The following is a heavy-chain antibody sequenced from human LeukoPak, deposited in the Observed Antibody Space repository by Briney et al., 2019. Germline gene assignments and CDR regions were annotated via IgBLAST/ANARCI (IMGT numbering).Heavy chain of an antibody. CDR2: IYYSGST. CDR3: ARDHTRKDIVVVPAAMGAYYFDY. Sequence: SETLSLTCTVSGGSISSSSYYWGWIRQPPGKGLEWIGSIYYSGSTYYNPSLKSRVTISVDTSKNQFSLKLRSVTAADTAVYYCARDHTRKDIVVVPAAMGAYYFDYWGQGTLVTVSS. J-gene: IGHJ4*02. V-gene: IGHV4-39*02. CDR1: GGSISSSSYY. D-gene: IGHD2-2*01.